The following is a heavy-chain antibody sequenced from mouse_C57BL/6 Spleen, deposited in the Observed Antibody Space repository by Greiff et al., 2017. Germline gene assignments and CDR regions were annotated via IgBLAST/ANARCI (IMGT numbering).Heavy chain of an antibody. D-gene: IGHD2-4*01. J-gene: IGHJ4*01. CDR1: GYTFTDYN. CDR3: ARRPLITSPYAMDY. Sequence: VQLQQSGPELVKPGASVKIPCKASGYTFTDYNMDWVQQSHGKSLEWIGDINPNNGGTIYNQKFKGKATLTVDKSSSTAYMELRSLTSEDTAVYYCARRPLITSPYAMDYWGQGTSVTVSS. V-gene: IGHV1-18*01. CDR2: INPNNGGT.